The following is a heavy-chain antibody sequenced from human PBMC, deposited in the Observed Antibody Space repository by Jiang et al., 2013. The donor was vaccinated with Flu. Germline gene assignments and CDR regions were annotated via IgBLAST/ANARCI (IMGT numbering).Heavy chain of an antibody. CDR1: GYTFTNYA. V-gene: IGHV1-3*01. Sequence: EVKKPGASVKVSCKASGYTFTNYAIHWVRQAPGQRLEWMGWINGGTGNTKYSQKLQGRVTITRDTSASTAYMELSSLRSEDTAVYYCAREITGSMSDYRWFDPWGQGTLVTVSS. J-gene: IGHJ5*02. CDR3: AREITGSMSDYRWFDP. D-gene: IGHD1-20*01. CDR2: INGGTGNT.